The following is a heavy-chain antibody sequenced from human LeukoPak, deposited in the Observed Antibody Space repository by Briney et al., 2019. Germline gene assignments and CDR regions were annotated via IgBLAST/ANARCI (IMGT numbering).Heavy chain of an antibody. J-gene: IGHJ4*02. D-gene: IGHD2-15*01. Sequence: GESLKISCKVSGYSFTSYWIGWVRQMPGKGLEWMGIIYPADSDTKYSPSFQGQVTISADKSVSTSYVQWSSLKVSDTATYYCARQSDSDSPFDYWGQGTLVTVSS. CDR3: ARQSDSDSPFDY. CDR2: IYPADSDT. CDR1: GYSFTSYW. V-gene: IGHV5-51*01.